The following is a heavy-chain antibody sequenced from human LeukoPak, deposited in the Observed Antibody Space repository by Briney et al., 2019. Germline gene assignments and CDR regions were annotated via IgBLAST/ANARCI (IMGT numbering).Heavy chain of an antibody. V-gene: IGHV3-7*01. Sequence: GGSLRLSCAASGFTFSSYWMSWVRQAPGKGLEWVANIKQDGSEKYYVDSVKGRFTISRDNAKNSLYLQMNSLRAEDTAVYYCARARTGGPYYYDSSGHYYFDYWGQGTLVTVSS. CDR1: GFTFSSYW. CDR3: ARARTGGPYYYDSSGHYYFDY. J-gene: IGHJ4*02. CDR2: IKQDGSEK. D-gene: IGHD3-22*01.